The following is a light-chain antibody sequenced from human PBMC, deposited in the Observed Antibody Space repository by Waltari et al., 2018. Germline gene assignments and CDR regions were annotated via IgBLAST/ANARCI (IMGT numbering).Light chain of an antibody. V-gene: IGLV3-9*01. CDR3: QVYDSTTYV. CDR1: GSESKN. J-gene: IGLJ1*01. Sequence: SYELTQPLSVSVALGQTASVTCGGNGSESKNVYWYQQKSGQAPVLVIYRDSNRPSGISERFSGSNSGNTATLTISRAQAGDEADYYCQVYDSTTYVFGTGTKVTVL. CDR2: RDS.